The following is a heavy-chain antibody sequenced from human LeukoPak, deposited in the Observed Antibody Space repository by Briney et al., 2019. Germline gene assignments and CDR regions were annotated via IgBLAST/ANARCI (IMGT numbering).Heavy chain of an antibody. CDR3: AELGITMIGGV. J-gene: IGHJ6*04. Sequence: GGSLRLSCAASGFTVRSSYMSWVRQAPGKGLKWVSVIYSGGSPDYADSVKGRFTISRDNAKNSLYLQMNSLRAEDTAVYYCAELGITMIGGVWGKGTTVTISS. V-gene: IGHV3-53*01. CDR1: GFTVRSSY. CDR2: IYSGGSP. D-gene: IGHD3-10*02.